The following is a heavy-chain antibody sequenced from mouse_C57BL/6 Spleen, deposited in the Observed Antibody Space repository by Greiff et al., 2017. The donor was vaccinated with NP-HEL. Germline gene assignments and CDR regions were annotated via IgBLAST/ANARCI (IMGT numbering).Heavy chain of an antibody. V-gene: IGHV1-19*01. CDR3: ASGPGTYYFDY. CDR2: INPYNGGT. J-gene: IGHJ2*01. CDR1: GYTFTDYY. Sequence: VQLKQSGPVLVKPGASVKMSCKASGYTFTDYYMNWVKQSHGKSLEWIGVINPYNGGTSYNQKFKGKATLTVDKSSSTAYMELNSLTSEDSAVFYCASGPGTYYFDYWGQGTTLTVSS. D-gene: IGHD3-1*01.